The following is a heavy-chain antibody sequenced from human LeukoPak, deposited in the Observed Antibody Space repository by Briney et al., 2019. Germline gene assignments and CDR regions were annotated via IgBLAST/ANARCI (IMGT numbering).Heavy chain of an antibody. Sequence: PGRSLGLSCAASGFTFDDYAMHWVRQAPGKGLEWVSGISWNSGSIGYADSVKGRFTISRDNAKNSLYLQMNSLRAEDTALYYCAKGGDYDILTGNFDYWGQGTLVTVSS. CDR1: GFTFDDYA. V-gene: IGHV3-9*01. CDR3: AKGGDYDILTGNFDY. D-gene: IGHD3-9*01. J-gene: IGHJ4*02. CDR2: ISWNSGSI.